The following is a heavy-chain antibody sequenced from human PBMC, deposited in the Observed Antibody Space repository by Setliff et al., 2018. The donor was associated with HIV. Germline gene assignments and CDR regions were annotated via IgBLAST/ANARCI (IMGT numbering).Heavy chain of an antibody. CDR3: ARDLYYYDSSGYYPGNYYGMDV. CDR1: GGTFSSYA. J-gene: IGHJ6*02. CDR2: VILLFGTP. D-gene: IGHD3-22*01. Sequence: SVKVSCKASGGTFSSYAISWVRQAPGQGLEWMGGVILLFGTPNYAQKFQGRVTITADESTSTAYMELSSLRSEDTAVYYCARDLYYYDSSGYYPGNYYGMDVWGQGTTVTVSS. V-gene: IGHV1-69*13.